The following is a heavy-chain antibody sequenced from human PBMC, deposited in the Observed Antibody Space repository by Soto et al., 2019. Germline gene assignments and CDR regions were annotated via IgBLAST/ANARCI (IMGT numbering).Heavy chain of an antibody. CDR2: IYYSGST. CDR1: GGSISSYY. Sequence: SETLSLTCTGSGGSISSYYWSWIRQPPGKGLEWIGYIYYSGSTNYNPSLKSRVTISVGTSKNQFSLKLSSVTAADTAVYYCARDAVVPALIPNNYYYYGMDVRGQGPTVTVSS. V-gene: IGHV4-59*01. D-gene: IGHD2-2*01. CDR3: ARDAVVPALIPNNYYYYGMDV. J-gene: IGHJ6*02.